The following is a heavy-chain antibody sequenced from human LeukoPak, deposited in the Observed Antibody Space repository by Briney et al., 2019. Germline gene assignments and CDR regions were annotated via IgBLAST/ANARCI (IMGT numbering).Heavy chain of an antibody. CDR3: AKSEELWFGELLSTSFDY. CDR1: GFTFSSYA. J-gene: IGHJ4*02. D-gene: IGHD3-10*01. Sequence: PGGSLRLSCAASGFTFSSYAMSWVRQAPGKGLEWVSAISGSGGSTYYADSVKGRFTISRDNSKNTLYLQMNSLRAEDTAVYYCAKSEELWFGELLSTSFDYWGQGTLVTVSS. V-gene: IGHV3-23*01. CDR2: ISGSGGST.